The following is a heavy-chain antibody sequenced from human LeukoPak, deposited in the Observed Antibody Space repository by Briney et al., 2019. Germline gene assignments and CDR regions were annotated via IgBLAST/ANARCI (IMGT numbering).Heavy chain of an antibody. CDR1: GGSISSSSYY. CDR3: ARDRLHYGEYEKTFDY. J-gene: IGHJ4*02. D-gene: IGHD4-17*01. V-gene: IGHV4-39*07. Sequence: SSETLSLTCTVSGGSISSSSYYWGWIRQPPGKGLEWIGSIYYSGSTYYNPSLKSRVTISVDTSKNQFSLKLNSVTAADTAVYYCARDRLHYGEYEKTFDYWGQGTLVTVSS. CDR2: IYYSGST.